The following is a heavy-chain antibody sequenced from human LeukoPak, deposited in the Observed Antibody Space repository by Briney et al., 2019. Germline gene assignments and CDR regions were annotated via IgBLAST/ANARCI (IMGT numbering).Heavy chain of an antibody. CDR2: IYYSGST. CDR3: ARDEVRQPFDY. J-gene: IGHJ4*02. Sequence: SETLSLTCTVSGGSISSSSYYWGWIRQPPGKGLEWIGSIYYSGSTYYNPSLKSRVTISVDTSKNQFSLKLSSVTAADTAVYYCARDEVRQPFDYWGQGTLVTVSS. D-gene: IGHD3-22*01. V-gene: IGHV4-39*07. CDR1: GGSISSSSYY.